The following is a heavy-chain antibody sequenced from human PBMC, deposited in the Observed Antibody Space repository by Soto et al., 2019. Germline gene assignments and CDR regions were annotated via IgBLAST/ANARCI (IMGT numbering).Heavy chain of an antibody. Sequence: GESLNISFKGSGYSFSSYWIGWVRQTPGQGLESMGIIYPGSSDTRSSSSYQGQGTISVAKPISHAYLQWNRLKAPDTAMYYCARPGLSGSDWGGLDVWGKGTTVTVSS. D-gene: IGHD7-27*01. V-gene: IGHV5-51*04. J-gene: IGHJ6*01. CDR1: GYSFSSYW. CDR2: IYPGSSDT. CDR3: ARPGLSGSDWGGLDV.